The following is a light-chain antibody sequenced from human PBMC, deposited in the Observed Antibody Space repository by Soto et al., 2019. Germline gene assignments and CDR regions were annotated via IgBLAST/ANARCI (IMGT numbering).Light chain of an antibody. J-gene: IGKJ1*01. Sequence: EIVMTQSPATLPVSPGERATLSCRASQSVSSNLAWYQQKPGQAPRLLIYGASTRATGIPARFSGSGSGTKFTLTISSLQSEDFAVYYCQHYKNWPRTFGQGTKVEIK. CDR2: GAS. CDR3: QHYKNWPRT. V-gene: IGKV3-15*01. CDR1: QSVSSN.